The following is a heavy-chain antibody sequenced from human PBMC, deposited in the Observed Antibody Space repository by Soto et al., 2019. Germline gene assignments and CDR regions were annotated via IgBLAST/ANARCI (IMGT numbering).Heavy chain of an antibody. V-gene: IGHV3-23*01. CDR2: ISGSGDST. CDR3: TKYSGSSSIPAA. CDR1: GFTFSSYA. D-gene: IGHD1-26*01. J-gene: IGHJ5*01. Sequence: GGSLRLSCAASGFTFSSYAMNWVRQAPGKGLEWVSVISGSGDSTYYADSVKGRFTLSRDDSQNTAYLQMNSLKTEDTAVYYCTKYSGSSSIPAALGRGTLVTVSS.